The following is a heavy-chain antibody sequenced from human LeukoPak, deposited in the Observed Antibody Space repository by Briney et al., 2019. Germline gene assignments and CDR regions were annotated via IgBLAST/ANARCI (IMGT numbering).Heavy chain of an antibody. V-gene: IGHV4-31*03. CDR2: IYYSGST. Sequence: PSETLSLTCTVSGGSISSSDYYWGWIRQHPGKGLEWIGFIYYSGSTYHNPSLKSRVSISVDTSKTQFSLKLSSVTAADTAVYYCARARDIVVSSNIYYFDYWGQGTLVTVSS. CDR3: ARARDIVVSSNIYYFDY. CDR1: GGSISSSDYY. J-gene: IGHJ4*02. D-gene: IGHD2-2*01.